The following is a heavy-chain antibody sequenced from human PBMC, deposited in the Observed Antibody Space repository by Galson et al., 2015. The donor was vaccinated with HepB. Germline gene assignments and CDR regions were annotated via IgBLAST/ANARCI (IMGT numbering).Heavy chain of an antibody. V-gene: IGHV2-70*11. D-gene: IGHD6-19*01. CDR3: ARMNSSGWYEYYFDY. CDR2: IDWDDDK. CDR1: GFSLSTSGMC. Sequence: PALVKPTQTLTLTCTFSGFSLSTSGMCVSWIRQPPGKALEWPARIDWDDDKYYSTSLKTRLTISKDTSKNQVVLTMTNMDPMDTATYYCARMNSSGWYEYYFDYWGQGTLVTVSS. J-gene: IGHJ4*02.